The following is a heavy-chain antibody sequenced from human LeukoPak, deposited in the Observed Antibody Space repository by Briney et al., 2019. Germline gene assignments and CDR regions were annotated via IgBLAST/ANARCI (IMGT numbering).Heavy chain of an antibody. V-gene: IGHV3-49*04. J-gene: IGHJ4*02. D-gene: IGHD5-12*01. CDR2: IRSKAYGGTT. Sequence: GRSLRLSCTASGFTFGDYAMSWVRQAPGKGLEWVGFIRSKAYGGTTEYAASVKGRFTISRDDSKSIAYLQMNSLKTEDTAVYYCTRDGYNRPFDYWGQGTLVTVSS. CDR1: GFTFGDYA. CDR3: TRDGYNRPFDY.